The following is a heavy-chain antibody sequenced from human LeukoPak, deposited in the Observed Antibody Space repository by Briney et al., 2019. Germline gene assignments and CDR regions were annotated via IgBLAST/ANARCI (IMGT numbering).Heavy chain of an antibody. CDR2: IYWDDDR. Sequence: SGPTLVKPSQTLTLTCTFSVLSLTTSGVAVGWIRQPPGKALEWLALIYWDDDRRYNAAPKNRLTVTKDTAKKQLVLTLTNMDPVDTATYFCANRSDSHFDSWGQGILVTVSS. CDR3: ANRSDSHFDS. D-gene: IGHD2-21*01. CDR1: VLSLTTSGVA. J-gene: IGHJ4*02. V-gene: IGHV2-5*02.